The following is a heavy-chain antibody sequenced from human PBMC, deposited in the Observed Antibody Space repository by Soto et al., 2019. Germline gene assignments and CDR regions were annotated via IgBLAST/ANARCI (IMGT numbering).Heavy chain of an antibody. CDR3: AKIKLGSSWYHHAFDI. D-gene: IGHD6-13*01. Sequence: EVQLLESGGGLVQPGGSLRLSCAASGFTFSSYAMSWVRQAPGKGLEWVSAISGRGGSTYYVDSVKGRFTISRDNSKNTLYLRMNSLRAEDTAVYYCAKIKLGSSWYHHAFDIWGQGTMVTVSS. V-gene: IGHV3-23*01. CDR1: GFTFSSYA. J-gene: IGHJ3*02. CDR2: ISGRGGST.